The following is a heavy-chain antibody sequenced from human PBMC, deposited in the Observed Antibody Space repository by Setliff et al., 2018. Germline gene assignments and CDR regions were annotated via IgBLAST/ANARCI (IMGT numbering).Heavy chain of an antibody. CDR2: IIPILGIA. V-gene: IGHV1-69*10. D-gene: IGHD2-21*02. CDR3: ARAVAPRDNYYYMDV. CDR1: GGTFSSYA. Sequence: GASVKVSCKASGGTFSSYAISWVRQAPGQGLEWMGGIIPILGIANYAQKFQGRVTITADKSTGTAYMELSSLRSEDTAVYYCARAVAPRDNYYYMDVWGKGTTVTVSS. J-gene: IGHJ6*03.